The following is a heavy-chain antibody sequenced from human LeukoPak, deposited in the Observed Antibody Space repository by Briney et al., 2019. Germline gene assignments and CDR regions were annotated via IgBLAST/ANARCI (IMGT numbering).Heavy chain of an antibody. V-gene: IGHV3-30*04. Sequence: PGGSLRLSCAASGFTFSSYAMHWVRQAPGKGLEWVAVISYDGSNKYYADSVKGRFTISRDNSKNTLYLQMNSLRAEDTAVYYCARKGRMTTVTTYHVSPDYWGQGTLVTVSS. D-gene: IGHD4-17*01. CDR3: ARKGRMTTVTTYHVSPDY. CDR1: GFTFSSYA. J-gene: IGHJ4*02. CDR2: ISYDGSNK.